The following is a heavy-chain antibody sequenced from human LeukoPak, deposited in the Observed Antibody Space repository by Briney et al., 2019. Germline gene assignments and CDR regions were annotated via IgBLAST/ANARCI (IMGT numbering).Heavy chain of an antibody. CDR2: IYYSGST. J-gene: IGHJ4*02. CDR1: GGSLSSSSYY. D-gene: IGHD6-6*01. Sequence: SDTLSLTRTVSGGSLSSSSYYWGWIRQPPGKGLEWIGSIYYSGSTYYNPSLESRPNISVDTSKNHLSLEVRSVTSADAAVYYCARIPPGYSSSFLHYWPEETLLTVSS. CDR3: ARIPPGYSSSFLHY. V-gene: IGHV4-39*07.